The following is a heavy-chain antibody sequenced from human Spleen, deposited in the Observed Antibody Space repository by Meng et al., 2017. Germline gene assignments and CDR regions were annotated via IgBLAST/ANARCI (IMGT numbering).Heavy chain of an antibody. Sequence: GGSLRLSCAASGFTFSSYAMHWVRQAPGKGLEWVAVISYDGSNKYFADSVRGRFTISRDDSKNTLYLQMNSLRAEDTAVYYCATAAIVVVITQIDYWGQGTLVTVSS. CDR1: GFTFSSYA. CDR2: ISYDGSNK. CDR3: ATAAIVVVITQIDY. D-gene: IGHD3-22*01. V-gene: IGHV3-30*04. J-gene: IGHJ4*02.